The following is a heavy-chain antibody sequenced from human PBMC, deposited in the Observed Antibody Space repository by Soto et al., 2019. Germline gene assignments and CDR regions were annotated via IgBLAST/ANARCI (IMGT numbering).Heavy chain of an antibody. Sequence: GGSLRLSCAASGFPFSGSAMHWVRQASGKGLEWVGRIRSKANSYATAYAASVKGRFTISRDDSKNTAYLQMNSLKTEDTAVYYCTTSITMIVVVTRDYYYGMDVWGQGTTVTVSS. CDR3: TTSITMIVVVTRDYYYGMDV. CDR1: GFPFSGSA. J-gene: IGHJ6*02. CDR2: IRSKANSYAT. V-gene: IGHV3-73*01. D-gene: IGHD3-22*01.